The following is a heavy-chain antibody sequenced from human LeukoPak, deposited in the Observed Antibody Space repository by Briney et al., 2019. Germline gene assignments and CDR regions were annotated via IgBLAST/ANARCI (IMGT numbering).Heavy chain of an antibody. D-gene: IGHD6-19*01. CDR2: IRGDRSDA. J-gene: IGHJ4*02. Sequence: PGGALRLSFAASGFTFRDTRMHGLRQVPGKGRVWVSRIRGDRSDARYAESVKGRFTISRDNSKNTLYLQMNSLRAEDTAVYYCAKDAKQGLVPRNYFDYWGQGTLVTVSS. CDR3: AKDAKQGLVPRNYFDY. V-gene: IGHV3-74*01. CDR1: GFTFRDTR.